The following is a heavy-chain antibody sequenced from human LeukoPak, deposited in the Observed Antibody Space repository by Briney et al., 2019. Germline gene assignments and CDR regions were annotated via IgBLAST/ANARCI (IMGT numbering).Heavy chain of an antibody. V-gene: IGHV5-51*01. CDR3: ARVGGGDSQGYYYYYYYGMDV. D-gene: IGHD2-21*02. CDR1: GYSFTSHW. CDR2: IYPGDSDT. J-gene: IGHJ6*02. Sequence: GESLKISCKGSGYSFTSHWIGWVRQMPGKGLEWMGIIYPGDSDTRYSPSFQGQVTISADKSISTAYLQWSSLKASDTAMYYCARVGGGDSQGYYYYYYYGMDVWGQGTTVTVSS.